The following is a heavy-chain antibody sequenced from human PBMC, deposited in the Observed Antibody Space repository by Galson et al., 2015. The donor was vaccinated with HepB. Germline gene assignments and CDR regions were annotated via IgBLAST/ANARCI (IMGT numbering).Heavy chain of an antibody. CDR3: ARVLPATVVTSYWYFDL. Sequence: QSGAEVTKPGESLKISCKGSGYSFTSYWIGRVRQMPGKGLEWMGIIYPGDSDTRYSPSFQGQVTISADKSISTAYLQWSSLKASDTAMYYCARVLPATVVTSYWYFDLWGRGTLVTVSS. J-gene: IGHJ2*01. CDR2: IYPGDSDT. CDR1: GYSFTSYW. V-gene: IGHV5-51*03. D-gene: IGHD4-23*01.